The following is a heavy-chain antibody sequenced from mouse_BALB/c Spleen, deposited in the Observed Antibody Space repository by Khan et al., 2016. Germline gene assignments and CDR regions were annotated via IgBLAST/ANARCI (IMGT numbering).Heavy chain of an antibody. Sequence: MQLKQSGAELVRPGALVKLSCKASGFNIKDYYLHWVKQRPEQGLEWVGWIDPENGHTIYDPKFQGKASMTADTSSNTAYLQLSSLTSEDTAVYFWGGETSYPTRRGFAFWGQGTLVIVSA. D-gene: IGHD2-12*01. V-gene: IGHV14-1*02. CDR3: GGETSYPTRRGFAF. CDR1: GFNIKDYY. J-gene: IGHJ3*01. CDR2: IDPENGHT.